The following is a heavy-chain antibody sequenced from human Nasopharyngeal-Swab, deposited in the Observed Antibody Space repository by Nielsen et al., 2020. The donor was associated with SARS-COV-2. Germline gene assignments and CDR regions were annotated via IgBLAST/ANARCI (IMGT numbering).Heavy chain of an antibody. CDR3: ARGRRTRYCSSTSCYAHNYYYYGMDV. V-gene: IGHV4-39*07. CDR2: IYYSGST. J-gene: IGHJ6*02. D-gene: IGHD2-2*01. Sequence: GSLRLSCTVSGGSISSSSYYWGWTRQPPGKGLEWIGSIYYSGSTYYNLSLKSRVTISVDTSKNQFSLKLSSVTAADTAVYYCARGRRTRYCSSTSCYAHNYYYYGMDVWGQGTTVTVSS. CDR1: GGSISSSSYY.